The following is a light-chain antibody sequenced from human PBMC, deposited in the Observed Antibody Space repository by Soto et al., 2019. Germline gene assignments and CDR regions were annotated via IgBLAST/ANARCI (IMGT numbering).Light chain of an antibody. CDR3: QQYNNWPPWT. J-gene: IGKJ1*01. CDR1: QSVSSN. V-gene: IGKV3-15*01. Sequence: EIVMTQSPATLSVSPWERATLSCRTSQSVSSNLAWYQQKPGQAPSLLIYGASTRATGIPARFSGSGSGTKFTLTISSLQSEDFALYHCQQYNNWPPWTFGQGTKVDIK. CDR2: GAS.